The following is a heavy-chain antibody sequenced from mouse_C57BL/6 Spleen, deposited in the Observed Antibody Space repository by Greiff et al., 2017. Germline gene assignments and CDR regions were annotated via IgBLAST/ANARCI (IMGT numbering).Heavy chain of an antibody. J-gene: IGHJ1*03. D-gene: IGHD1-1*01. CDR3: ARSPYYDGSSHWYFDV. V-gene: IGHV1-55*01. Sequence: QVQLQQPGAELVKPGASVKMSCKASGYTFTSYWITWVKQRPGQGLEWIGDIYPGSGSTNYNEKFTSKATLTVDTSSSTAYMQLSSLTSEDSAVYYCARSPYYDGSSHWYFDVWGTGTTVTVSS. CDR2: IYPGSGST. CDR1: GYTFTSYW.